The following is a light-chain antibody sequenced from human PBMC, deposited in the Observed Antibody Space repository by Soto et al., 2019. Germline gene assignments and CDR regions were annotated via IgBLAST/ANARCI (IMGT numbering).Light chain of an antibody. CDR2: DAS. J-gene: IGKJ4*01. CDR3: QQFNSYPLT. V-gene: IGKV1-13*02. Sequence: AIQLTQTPSSLSASVGDRVTIPCPASQGISSALAWYQQKPGKAPKILIYDASSLESGVPSRFSSSGSGTDFTLTISSLQPEDFATYYCQQFNSYPLTFGGGTKVEIK. CDR1: QGISSA.